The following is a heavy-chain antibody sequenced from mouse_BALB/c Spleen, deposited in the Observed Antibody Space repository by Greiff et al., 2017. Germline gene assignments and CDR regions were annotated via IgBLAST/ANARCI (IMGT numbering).Heavy chain of an antibody. J-gene: IGHJ3*01. D-gene: IGHD1-2*01. V-gene: IGHV1S81*02. CDR3: TRELLRLRGFAY. CDR1: GYTFTSYY. CDR2: INPSNGGT. Sequence: QVQLKQPGAELVKPGASVKLSCKASGYTFTSYYMYWVKQRPGQGLEWIGGINPSNGGTNFNEKFKSKATLTVDKSSSTAYMQLSSLTSEDSAVYYCTRELLRLRGFAYWGQGTLVTVSA.